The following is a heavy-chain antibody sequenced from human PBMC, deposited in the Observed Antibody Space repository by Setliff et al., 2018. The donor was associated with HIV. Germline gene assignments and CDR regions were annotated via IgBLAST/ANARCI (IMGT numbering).Heavy chain of an antibody. D-gene: IGHD4-4*01. Sequence: GASVKVSCKASGYTFTSYGISWVRQAPGQGLEWMGWISAYNGNTNYAQKLQGRVTMTTDTSTSTAYMELSSLRSEDTAVYYCAMSMTTYPVSRAFDIWGQGTMVTVSS. CDR2: ISAYNGNT. CDR1: GYTFTSYG. V-gene: IGHV1-18*01. CDR3: AMSMTTYPVSRAFDI. J-gene: IGHJ3*02.